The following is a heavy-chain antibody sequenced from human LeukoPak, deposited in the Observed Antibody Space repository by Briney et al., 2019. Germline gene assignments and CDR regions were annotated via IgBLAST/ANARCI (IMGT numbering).Heavy chain of an antibody. D-gene: IGHD5-24*01. CDR2: IIPIFGTA. J-gene: IGHJ4*02. CDR1: GGTFSSYA. Sequence: SVKVSCKASGGTFSSYAISRVRQAPGQGLEWMGGIIPIFGTANYAQKFQGRVTITADESTSTAYMVLSSLRSEDTAVYYCARKRDGYNSVDFDYWGQGTLVTVSS. CDR3: ARKRDGYNSVDFDY. V-gene: IGHV1-69*01.